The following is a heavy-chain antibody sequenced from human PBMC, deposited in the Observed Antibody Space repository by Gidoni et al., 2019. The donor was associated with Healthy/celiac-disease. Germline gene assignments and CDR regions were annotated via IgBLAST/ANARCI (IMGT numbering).Heavy chain of an antibody. CDR2: ISYDGSNK. D-gene: IGHD3-10*01. CDR3: AKQYYYGSGSVDY. Sequence: QVQLVESGGGVVQPGRSLRLSCAASGFTFSSYGMHWVRQAPGKGLEWVAVISYDGSNKYYADSVKGRFTISRDNSKNTLYLQMNSLRAEDTAVYYCAKQYYYGSGSVDYWGQGTLVTVSS. CDR1: GFTFSSYG. J-gene: IGHJ4*02. V-gene: IGHV3-30*18.